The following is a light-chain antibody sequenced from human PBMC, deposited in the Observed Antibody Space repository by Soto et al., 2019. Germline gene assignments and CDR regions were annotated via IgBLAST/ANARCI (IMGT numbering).Light chain of an antibody. CDR3: SSYAGSNNFRYV. J-gene: IGLJ1*01. CDR2: EVS. V-gene: IGLV2-8*01. Sequence: QSALTKPPSATGSPGQSVTISCTGTSSDVGGYNYVSWYQQHPGKAPKLMIYEVSKRPSGVPDRFSGSKSGNTASLTVSGLQAEDEADYYCSSYAGSNNFRYVFGTGTKVTV. CDR1: SSDVGGYNY.